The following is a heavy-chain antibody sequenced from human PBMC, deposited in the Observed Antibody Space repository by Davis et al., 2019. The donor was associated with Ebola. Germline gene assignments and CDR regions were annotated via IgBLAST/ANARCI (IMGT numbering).Heavy chain of an antibody. V-gene: IGHV4-34*01. J-gene: IGHJ6*02. CDR1: GGSFSGYY. CDR3: ARVAGFYGMDV. Sequence: MPSETLSLTCAVYGGSFSGYYWSWIRQPPGKGLEWIGEINHSGSTNYNPSLKSRVTISVDTSKNQFSLKLSSVTAADTAVYYCARVAGFYGMDVWGQGTAVTVSS. CDR2: INHSGST.